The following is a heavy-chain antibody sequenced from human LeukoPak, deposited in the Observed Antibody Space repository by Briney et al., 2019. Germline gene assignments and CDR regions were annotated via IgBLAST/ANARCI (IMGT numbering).Heavy chain of an antibody. Sequence: GGSLRLSCAASGFTFSSYGMHWVRQAPGKGLEWVGRIKSKTDGGTTDYAAPVKGRFTISRDDSKNTLYLQMNSLKTEDTAVYYCTTDYYDSSGYYYFDYWGQGTLVTVSS. V-gene: IGHV3-15*01. D-gene: IGHD3-22*01. CDR3: TTDYYDSSGYYYFDY. CDR1: GFTFSSYG. J-gene: IGHJ4*02. CDR2: IKSKTDGGTT.